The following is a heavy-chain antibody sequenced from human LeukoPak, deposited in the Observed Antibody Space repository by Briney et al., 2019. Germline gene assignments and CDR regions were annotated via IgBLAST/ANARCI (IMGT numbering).Heavy chain of an antibody. CDR2: IYPGDSDT. Sequence: PGESLKISCEGSGYSFTSYWIGWVRQMPGKGLEWMGIIYPGDSDTRYSPSFQGQVTISADKSISTAYLQWSSLKASDTAMYYCARPGYCSGGSCYQGDYWGQGTLVTVSS. J-gene: IGHJ4*02. V-gene: IGHV5-51*01. CDR1: GYSFTSYW. D-gene: IGHD2-15*01. CDR3: ARPGYCSGGSCYQGDY.